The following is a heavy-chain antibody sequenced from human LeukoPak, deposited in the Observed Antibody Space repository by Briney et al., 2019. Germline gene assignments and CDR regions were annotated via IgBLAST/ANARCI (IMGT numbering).Heavy chain of an antibody. V-gene: IGHV3-23*01. Sequence: GGSLRLSCAASGFTFSSYAMSWVRQAPGKGLEWVSVIRDSGGSAYYADSVKGRFTISRDNSKNTLHLQMNSLRAEDTAVYYCAKAKSGYSYGLNFDYWGQGTLVTISS. CDR1: GFTFSSYA. CDR3: AKAKSGYSYGLNFDY. CDR2: IRDSGGSA. D-gene: IGHD5-18*01. J-gene: IGHJ4*02.